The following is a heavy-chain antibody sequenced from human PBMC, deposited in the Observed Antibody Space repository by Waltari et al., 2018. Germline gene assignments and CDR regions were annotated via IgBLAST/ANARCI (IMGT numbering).Heavy chain of an antibody. Sequence: QVQLVQSGAEVKPGASVKVSCKASGYTFTSYDINWVRQATGQGLEWMGWMNPNSGNTGYAQKFQGRVTITRNTSISTAYMELSSLRSEDTAVYYCARGWIPGTYYMDVWGKGTTVTISS. CDR2: MNPNSGNT. CDR1: GYTFTSYD. CDR3: ARGWIPGTYYMDV. V-gene: IGHV1-8*03. D-gene: IGHD5-18*01. J-gene: IGHJ6*03.